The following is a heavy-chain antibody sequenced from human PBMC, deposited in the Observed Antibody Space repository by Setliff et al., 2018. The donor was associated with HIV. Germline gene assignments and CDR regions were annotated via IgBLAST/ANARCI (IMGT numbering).Heavy chain of an antibody. J-gene: IGHJ6*02. Sequence: GGSLRLSCAASGFTFSNYWMGWVRQAPGRGLEWVSVMHSGGSTYYADSVKGRFIISRDNSKNTLYLQMNSLRAEDTAVYYCARDPGRYNGMDVWGQGTTVTVSS. V-gene: IGHV3-66*01. CDR1: GFTFSNYW. D-gene: IGHD1-20*01. CDR3: ARDPGRYNGMDV. CDR2: MHSGGST.